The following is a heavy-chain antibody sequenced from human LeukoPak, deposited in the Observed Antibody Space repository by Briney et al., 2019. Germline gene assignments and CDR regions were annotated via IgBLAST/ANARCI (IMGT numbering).Heavy chain of an antibody. D-gene: IGHD2-21*01. V-gene: IGHV4-59*01. CDR2: IYSSGST. CDR3: ARVWWLNAYYEYYYMDI. J-gene: IGHJ6*03. Sequence: PSETLSRTCSVSGGSISTSYWSWIRQPPGKGLQWIGYIYSSGSTNYNPSLKSRVTISVDTSKNQLSLNLSSVTAADTAVYYCARVWWLNAYYEYYYMDIWGKGTTVTVSS. CDR1: GGSISTSY.